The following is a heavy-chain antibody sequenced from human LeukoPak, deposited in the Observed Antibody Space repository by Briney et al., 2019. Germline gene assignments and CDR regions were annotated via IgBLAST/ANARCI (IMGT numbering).Heavy chain of an antibody. J-gene: IGHJ6*02. V-gene: IGHV3-30*18. CDR3: AKDLLTGITMVRGVHYYYYYGMDV. CDR1: GFTLSSYG. D-gene: IGHD3-10*01. CDR2: ISYDGSNK. Sequence: GGSLRLSCAASGFTLSSYGMHWVRQAPGKGLEWVAVISYDGSNKYYADSVKGRFTISRDNSKNTLYLQMNSLRAEDTAVYYCAKDLLTGITMVRGVHYYYYYGMDVWGQGTTVTVSS.